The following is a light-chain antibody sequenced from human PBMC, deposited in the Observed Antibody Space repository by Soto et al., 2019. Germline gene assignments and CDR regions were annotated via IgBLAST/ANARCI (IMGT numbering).Light chain of an antibody. CDR3: QQYGSSPWT. CDR2: GAS. CDR1: QSVSSSY. J-gene: IGKJ1*01. V-gene: IGKV3-20*01. Sequence: EIVLTQSPGTLSLSPGERATLSCRASQSVSSSYLAWYQQKPGQAPRLPIYGASSTATGIPDRFSGSGSGTDFTLTISRLEPEDFAEYYCQQYGSSPWTFGQGTKVEIK.